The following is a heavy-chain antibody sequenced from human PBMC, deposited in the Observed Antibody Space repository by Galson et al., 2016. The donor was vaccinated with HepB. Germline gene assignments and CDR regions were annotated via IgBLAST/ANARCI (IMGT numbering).Heavy chain of an antibody. V-gene: IGHV4-4*02. CDR3: ARGQLIHGFDP. D-gene: IGHD1-1*01. CDR1: GVSISTDNW. CDR2: IYHSGAT. Sequence: SETLSLTCAASGVSISTDNWWSWVRQPPGKGLEWIGEIYHSGATNCNPSLMSRVTISVDKSKNQFSLNLNSVTAAATAVYYCARGQLIHGFDPWGQGTLVTVSS. J-gene: IGHJ5*02.